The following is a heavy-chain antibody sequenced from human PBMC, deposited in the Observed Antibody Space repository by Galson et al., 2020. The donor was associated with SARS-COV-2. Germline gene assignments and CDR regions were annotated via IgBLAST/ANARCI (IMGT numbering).Heavy chain of an antibody. V-gene: IGHV4-61*02. CDR1: GGSISSGSYY. Sequence: SETLSLTCTVSGGSISSGSYYWSWIRQPAGKGLEWIGRIYTGVNTNYNPSLKSRVTISVDTSKNQFSLKLSSVTAADTAVYYCARGLDGTGRFNGWDYWGQGTLVTVSS. CDR3: ARGLDGTGRFNGWDY. D-gene: IGHD2-8*02. CDR2: IYTGVNT. J-gene: IGHJ4*02.